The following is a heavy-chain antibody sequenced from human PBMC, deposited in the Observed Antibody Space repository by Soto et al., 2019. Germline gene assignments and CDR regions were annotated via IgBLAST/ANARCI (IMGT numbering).Heavy chain of an antibody. D-gene: IGHD3-3*01. J-gene: IGHJ4*02. CDR1: GFTFSSYS. CDR3: ARDKDDFWSGYYTIDY. CDR2: ISSSSSTI. V-gene: IGHV3-48*01. Sequence: GGSLRLSCAASGFTFSSYSMNWVRQAPGKGLEWVSYISSSSSTIYYADSVKGRFTISRDNAKNSLYLQMNSLRAEDTAVYYCARDKDDFWSGYYTIDYWGQGTLVTVSS.